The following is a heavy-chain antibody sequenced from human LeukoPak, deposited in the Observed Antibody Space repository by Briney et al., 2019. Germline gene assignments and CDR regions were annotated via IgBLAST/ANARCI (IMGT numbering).Heavy chain of an antibody. V-gene: IGHV4-39*01. CDR2: IDYSGSN. Sequence: PSETLSLTCTVSGGSISSSSYYWGWIRQPQGKGGEWIGSIDYSGSNYYNPCLKSRFTISVNRAKNPFSLKLSSVTAADTAVYYCARMEDIVVVWGTGRPRDYWGQGTLVTVSS. D-gene: IGHD2-2*01. J-gene: IGHJ4*02. CDR3: ARMEDIVVVWGTGRPRDY. CDR1: GGSISSSSYY.